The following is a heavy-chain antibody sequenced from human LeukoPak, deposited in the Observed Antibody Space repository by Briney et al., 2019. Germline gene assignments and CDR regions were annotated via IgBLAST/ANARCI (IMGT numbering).Heavy chain of an antibody. Sequence: SQTLSLTCTVSGGSISSGSYYWSWIRQPAGKGLEWIGRIYTSGSTNYNPSLKSRVTISVDTSKNQFSLKLSSVTAADTAVYYCARERTTEDLDYWGQGTLVTVSS. CDR2: IYTSGST. V-gene: IGHV4-61*02. J-gene: IGHJ4*02. D-gene: IGHD1-1*01. CDR3: ARERTTEDLDY. CDR1: GGSISSGSYY.